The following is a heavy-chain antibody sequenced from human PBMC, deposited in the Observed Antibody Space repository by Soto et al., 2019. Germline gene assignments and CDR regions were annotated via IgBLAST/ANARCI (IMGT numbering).Heavy chain of an antibody. CDR2: VGGNGDRT. CDR3: AKDFDSNYPTSNLDH. CDR1: GFTFSRFA. J-gene: IGHJ4*02. V-gene: IGHV3-23*01. Sequence: VQLLESGGDLVQPGGSLRLSCAASGFTFSRFAMTWVRQAPGKGLEWVSVVGGNGDRTFYADSVKGRFTISRDNSKNTLYLQMSSLRAEDTAIYYCAKDFDSNYPTSNLDHWGQGTLVSVSS. D-gene: IGHD4-4*01.